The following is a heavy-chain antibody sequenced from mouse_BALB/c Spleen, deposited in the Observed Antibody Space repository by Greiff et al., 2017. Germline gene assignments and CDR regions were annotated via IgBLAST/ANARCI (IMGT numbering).Heavy chain of an antibody. V-gene: IGHV2-6-7*01. D-gene: IGHD1-1*01. Sequence: QVQLKESGPGLVAPSQSLSITCTVSGFSLTGYGVNWVRQPPGKGLEWLGMIWGDGSTHYNSALKSRLSISKDNSKSQVFLKMNSLQTDDTARYYCARGDYGSSYEAWFADWGQGTLVTVSA. J-gene: IGHJ3*01. CDR3: ARGDYGSSYEAWFAD. CDR1: GFSLTGYG. CDR2: IWGDGST.